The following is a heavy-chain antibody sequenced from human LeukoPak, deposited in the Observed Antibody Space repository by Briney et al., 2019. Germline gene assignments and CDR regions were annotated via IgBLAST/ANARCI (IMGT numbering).Heavy chain of an antibody. J-gene: IGHJ4*02. D-gene: IGHD1/OR15-1a*01. CDR1: GFTFSSYG. Sequence: GGSLILSCAASGFTFSSYGMHWVRQAPGKGLEWVAVISYDGSNKYYADSVKGRFTISRDNSKNTLYLQMNSLRAEDTAVYYCAKNNPRAGDYWGQGTLVTVSS. V-gene: IGHV3-30*18. CDR3: AKNNPRAGDY. CDR2: ISYDGSNK.